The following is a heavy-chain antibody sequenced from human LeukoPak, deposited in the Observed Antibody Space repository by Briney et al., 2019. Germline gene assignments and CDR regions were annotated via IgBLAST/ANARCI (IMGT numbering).Heavy chain of an antibody. CDR3: ARVDFDWLGFDY. J-gene: IGHJ4*02. Sequence: SETLSLTCTVSGYSISSGYYWGWIRQPPGKGLEWIGSIYHSGSTYYNPSLKSRVTISVDTSKNQFSLKLSSVAAADTAVYYCARVDFDWLGFDYWGQGTLVTVSS. CDR2: IYHSGST. V-gene: IGHV4-38-2*02. CDR1: GYSISSGYY. D-gene: IGHD3-9*01.